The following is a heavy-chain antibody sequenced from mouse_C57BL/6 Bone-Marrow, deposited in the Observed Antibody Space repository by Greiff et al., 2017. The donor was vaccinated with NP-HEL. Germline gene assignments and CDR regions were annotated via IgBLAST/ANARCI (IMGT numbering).Heavy chain of an antibody. CDR2: IYPRSGNN. CDR3: ARNDGYYVLAMDF. CDR1: GYTFTSYG. V-gene: IGHV1-81*01. D-gene: IGHD2-3*01. Sequence: QVQLQQSGAELARPGASVKLSCKASGYTFTSYGISWVKQRTGQGLEWIGEIYPRSGNNYYNEKFKGKATLTADKSSSTAYMELHSLTSEESAVYVCARNDGYYVLAMDFWGQGTSVTVSS. J-gene: IGHJ4*01.